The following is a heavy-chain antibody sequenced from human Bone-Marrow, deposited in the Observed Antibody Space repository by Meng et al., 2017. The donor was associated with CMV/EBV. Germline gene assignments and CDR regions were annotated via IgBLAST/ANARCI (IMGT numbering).Heavy chain of an antibody. CDR2: IKQDGSQK. CDR3: ARVLQLGWFDP. J-gene: IGHJ5*02. CDR1: GFTFSSYS. D-gene: IGHD6-6*01. V-gene: IGHV3-7*01. Sequence: GESLKISCAASGFTFSSYSMNWVRQAPGKGLEWVANIKQDGSQKYYVDSLKGRFTISRENAQNSLYLQMSSLRVEDTAVYYCARVLQLGWFDPWGQGTQVTVSS.